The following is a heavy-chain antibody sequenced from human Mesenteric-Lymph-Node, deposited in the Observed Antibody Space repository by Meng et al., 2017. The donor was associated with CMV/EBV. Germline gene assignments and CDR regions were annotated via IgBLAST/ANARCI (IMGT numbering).Heavy chain of an antibody. V-gene: IGHV3-11*04. Sequence: GGSLRLSCAASGFTFSDYYMSWIRQAPGKGLEWVSYISSSGSTIYYADSVKGRFTISRDNAKNTLYLQMKSLRVEDTAVYYCARAPLVRSAQLEDWGQGTLVTVSS. CDR2: ISSSGSTI. D-gene: IGHD1-1*01. J-gene: IGHJ4*02. CDR1: GFTFSDYY. CDR3: ARAPLVRSAQLED.